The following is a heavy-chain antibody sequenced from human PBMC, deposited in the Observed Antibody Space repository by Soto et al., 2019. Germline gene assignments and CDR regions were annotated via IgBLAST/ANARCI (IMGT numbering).Heavy chain of an antibody. CDR3: ARRARPDFYYMDV. CDR1: GFTLSGYA. V-gene: IGHV3-64*01. D-gene: IGHD6-6*01. CDR2: ISSNGVGT. Sequence: EVQLAESGGGLAQPGGSLRLSCAASGFTLSGYAMDWVRQAPGKGLEYVSGISSNGVGTYYANSVQGRFTISRDNSKNTVYLQMGSLRPGDVAVYYCARRARPDFYYMDVWGKGTTVTVSS. J-gene: IGHJ6*03.